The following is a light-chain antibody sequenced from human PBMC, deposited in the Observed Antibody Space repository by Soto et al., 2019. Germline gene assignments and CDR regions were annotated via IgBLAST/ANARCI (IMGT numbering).Light chain of an antibody. J-gene: IGKJ4*01. CDR2: AAS. Sequence: DLQLTQSPSFLSASVGDRVTITSGTSQGISSYLAWYQQKPGKAPKLLIYAASTLQSGVPSRFSGSGSGTEFTLTSSSLQPEDFATCYRQQHNRYTFGGGTKVEIK. CDR3: QQHNRYT. V-gene: IGKV1-9*01. CDR1: QGISSY.